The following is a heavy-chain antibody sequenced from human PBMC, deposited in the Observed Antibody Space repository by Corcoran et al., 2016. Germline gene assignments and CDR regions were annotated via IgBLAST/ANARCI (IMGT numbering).Heavy chain of an antibody. CDR3: ARPGAQPPSGKASWGHAFAI. J-gene: IGHJ3*02. CDR2: ISAYNGNT. D-gene: IGHD1-26*01. Sequence: QVQLVQSGAEVKKPGASVKVSCKASGYTFTSYGISWVRQATGQGLEWMGWISAYNGNTNYAQKLQGRVTMTTDTSTSTADMELRSRRSDDTTVYYCARPGAQPPSGKASWGHAFAIWGQGTMVTVSS. CDR1: GYTFTSYG. V-gene: IGHV1-18*01.